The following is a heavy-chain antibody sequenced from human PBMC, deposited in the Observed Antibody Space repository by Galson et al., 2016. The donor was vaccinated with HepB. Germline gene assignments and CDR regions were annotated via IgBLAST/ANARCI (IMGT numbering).Heavy chain of an antibody. D-gene: IGHD6-13*01. CDR3: ATARPGVAAVWSAFDI. V-gene: IGHV6-1*01. J-gene: IGHJ3*02. CDR2: TYYRSKWYN. Sequence: CAISGDSVSGNNAAWNWIRQSPSRGLEWLGRTYYRSKWYNDYAVSVKSRITINPDTSKNQSSLQLNSVTPEDTAIYYCATARPGVAAVWSAFDIWGQGTMVTVSS. CDR1: GDSVSGNNAA.